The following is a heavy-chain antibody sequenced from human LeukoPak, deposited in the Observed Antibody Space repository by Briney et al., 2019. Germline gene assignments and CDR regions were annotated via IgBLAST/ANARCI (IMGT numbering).Heavy chain of an antibody. CDR1: GGSISSYY. CDR3: ASAPYSDGNSPTWFDP. V-gene: IGHV4-4*07. J-gene: IGHJ5*02. CDR2: IYISGST. D-gene: IGHD4-23*01. Sequence: PSETLSLTCTVSGGSISSYYWSWIRQPAGKGLEWIGRIYISGSTTYNPSLTSRVTMSVDTSKNQFSLKLSSVTAADTAVYHCASAPYSDGNSPTWFDPWGQGTLVTVSS.